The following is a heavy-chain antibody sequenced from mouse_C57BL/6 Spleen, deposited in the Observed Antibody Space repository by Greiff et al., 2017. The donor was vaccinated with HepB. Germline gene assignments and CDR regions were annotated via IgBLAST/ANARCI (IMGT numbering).Heavy chain of an antibody. Sequence: EVKLMESGGGLVQPKGSLKLSCAASGFSFNTYAMNWVRQAPGKGLEWVARIRSKSNNYATYYADSVKDRFTISRDDSESMLYLQMNNLKTEDKAMYYCVRQGNYSNDGFAYWGQGTLVTVSA. CDR3: VRQGNYSNDGFAY. J-gene: IGHJ3*01. V-gene: IGHV10-1*01. D-gene: IGHD2-5*01. CDR1: GFSFNTYA. CDR2: IRSKSNNYAT.